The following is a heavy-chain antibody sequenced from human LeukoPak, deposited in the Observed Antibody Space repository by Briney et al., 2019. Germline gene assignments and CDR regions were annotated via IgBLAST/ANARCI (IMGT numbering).Heavy chain of an antibody. J-gene: IGHJ2*01. V-gene: IGHV4-39*01. D-gene: IGHD6-25*01. CDR3: ARPRCSSDNWYFDL. Sequence: SETLSLTCTVSGGSISSSSYYWGWIRQPPGKGLEWIGSIYYSGSTYYNPSLKSRVTISVDTSKNQFSLKLSSVTAADTAVYYCARPRCSSDNWYFDLWGRGTLVTVSS. CDR1: GGSISSSSYY. CDR2: IYYSGST.